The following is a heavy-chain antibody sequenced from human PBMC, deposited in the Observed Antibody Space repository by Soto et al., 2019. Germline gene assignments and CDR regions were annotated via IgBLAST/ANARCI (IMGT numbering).Heavy chain of an antibody. CDR2: IIPIFGTA. D-gene: IGHD3-22*01. CDR1: GGTFSSYA. J-gene: IGHJ6*02. V-gene: IGHV1-69*13. Sequence: SVKVSCKASGGTFSSYAISWVRQAPGQGLEWMGGIIPIFGTANYAQKIQGRVTITADESTSTAYMELSSLRSEDTAVYYCARVPTYYYDSSGYYSPNYYYYGMDVWGQGTTVTV. CDR3: ARVPTYYYDSSGYYSPNYYYYGMDV.